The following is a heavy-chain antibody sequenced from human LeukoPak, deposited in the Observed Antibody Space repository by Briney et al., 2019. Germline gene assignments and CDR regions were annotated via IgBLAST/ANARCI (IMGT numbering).Heavy chain of an antibody. D-gene: IGHD6-19*01. CDR2: ISYDGSNK. CDR1: GFTFSSYG. Sequence: PGGSLRLSCAASGFTFSSYGMHWVRQAPGKGLEWVAVISYDGSNKYYADSVKGRFPISRDNSKNTLYLQMNSLRAEDTAVYYCAKGIAVAGTIEYFQHWGQGTLVTVSS. V-gene: IGHV3-30*18. CDR3: AKGIAVAGTIEYFQH. J-gene: IGHJ1*01.